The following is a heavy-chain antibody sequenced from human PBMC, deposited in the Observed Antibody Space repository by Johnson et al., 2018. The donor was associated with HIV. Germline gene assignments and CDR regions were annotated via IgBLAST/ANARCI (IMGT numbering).Heavy chain of an antibody. CDR3: ASHRSIAADDAFDI. V-gene: IGHV3-53*01. J-gene: IGHJ3*02. CDR1: GFTVISNY. D-gene: IGHD6-13*01. Sequence: VQLVESGGGLVQPGGSLRLSCAASGFTVISNYMSWVRQAPGQGLEWVSVIYSGGSTGYADSVKGRFTISRDNAKNSLYLQMKSLRAEDTALYYCASHRSIAADDAFDIWGQGTMVTVSS. CDR2: IYSGGST.